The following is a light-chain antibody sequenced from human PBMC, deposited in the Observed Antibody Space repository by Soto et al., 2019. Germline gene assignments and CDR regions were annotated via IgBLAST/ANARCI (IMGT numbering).Light chain of an antibody. V-gene: IGKV3-15*01. Sequence: VMTQSPAILSVSPGERATLSCRASQSVSTNVAWYQQIPGQTPRLLIYGASTRATGIPVRFSGSGSGTELTLTISSLQSEDFAVYYCHQYDDGPYTFGQGTKVEI. CDR1: QSVSTN. CDR3: HQYDDGPYT. CDR2: GAS. J-gene: IGKJ2*01.